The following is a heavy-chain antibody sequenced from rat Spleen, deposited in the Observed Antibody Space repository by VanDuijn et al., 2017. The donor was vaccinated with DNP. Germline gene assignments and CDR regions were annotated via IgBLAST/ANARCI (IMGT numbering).Heavy chain of an antibody. CDR3: VRGHPPRGFDY. D-gene: IGHD3-8*01. CDR1: GYSITGSYR. CDR2: INSAGTT. V-gene: IGHV3-3*01. J-gene: IGHJ2*01. Sequence: EVQLQESGPGLVKPSQSLSLTCSVTGYSITGSYRWNWIRKFPGNKLEWMGYINSAGTTNYNPSLKSRISITRDTSKNQFFLQVNSVTTEDTSTYYCVRGHPPRGFDYWGQGVMVTVSS.